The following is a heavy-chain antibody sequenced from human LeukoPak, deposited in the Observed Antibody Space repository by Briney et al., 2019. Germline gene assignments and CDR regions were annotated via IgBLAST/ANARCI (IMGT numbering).Heavy chain of an antibody. CDR3: ARDGSGSHDVFDY. V-gene: IGHV4-39*07. J-gene: IGHJ4*02. CDR2: IYYSGST. Sequence: PSETLFLTCTVSGGSISSSSYYWGWIRQPPGKGLEWIGSIYYSGSTYYNPSLKSRVTISVDTSKNQFSLKLSSVTAADTAVYYCARDGSGSHDVFDYWGQGTLVTVSS. D-gene: IGHD3-10*01. CDR1: GGSISSSSYY.